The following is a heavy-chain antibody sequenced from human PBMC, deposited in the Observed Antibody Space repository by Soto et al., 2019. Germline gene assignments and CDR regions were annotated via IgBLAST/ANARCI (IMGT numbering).Heavy chain of an antibody. CDR2: ISASGDST. CDR3: FTRRSRHTMYRSGLGIPAEPSTDL. V-gene: IGHV3-23*01. J-gene: IGHJ2*01. Sequence: KGMECVSAISASGDSTYYADSVKGRFTISRDNSKNTLFLQMNSLRAEDTALYFFFTRRSRHTMYRSGLGIPAEPSTDL. D-gene: IGHD3-3*01.